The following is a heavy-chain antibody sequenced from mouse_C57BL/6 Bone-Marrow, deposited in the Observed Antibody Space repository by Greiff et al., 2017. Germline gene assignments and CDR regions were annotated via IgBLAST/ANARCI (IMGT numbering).Heavy chain of an antibody. V-gene: IGHV1-64*01. CDR1: GYTFTSYW. CDR2: IHPNSGST. Sequence: QVQLKESGAELVKPGASVKLSCKASGYTFTSYWMHWVKQRPGQGLEWIGMIHPNSGSTNYNEKFKSKDTLTVDKSSSTAYMQLSSLTSEDSAVYYCARSYYNYWGQGTTLTVSS. CDR3: ARSYYNY. J-gene: IGHJ2*01.